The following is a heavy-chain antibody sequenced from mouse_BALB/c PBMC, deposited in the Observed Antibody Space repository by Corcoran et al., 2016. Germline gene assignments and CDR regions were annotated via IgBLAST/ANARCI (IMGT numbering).Heavy chain of an antibody. J-gene: IGHJ2*01. CDR2: IDPENGNT. V-gene: IGHV14-1*02. CDR1: GFNFKDYY. D-gene: IGHD1-1*01. Sequence: EVQLQQSGAELVRPGALVKLSCKASGFNFKDYYMHGVKQRPEQGLEWIGWIDPENGNTIYDPKFQGKASITADTSSNTASLQLSSLTSEDTAVYYCARVYGSSYHYFDYWGQGTTLTVSS. CDR3: ARVYGSSYHYFDY.